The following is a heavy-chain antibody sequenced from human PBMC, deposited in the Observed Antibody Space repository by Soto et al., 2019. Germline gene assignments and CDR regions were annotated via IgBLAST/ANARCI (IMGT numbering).Heavy chain of an antibody. CDR2: FYHSGST. CDR1: AYSISSGYY. CDR3: ARDLSADILTGYNGSHWLEP. D-gene: IGHD3-9*01. Sequence: PTETLSLTCPVSAYSISSGYYWAWIRQPPGKGLVRIGSFYHSGSTYYSPSVKSRVTISVYTTKYQFFLKLSPVTAADTALHYSARDLSADILTGYNGSHWLEPWGQGTLVTVSS. V-gene: IGHV4-38-2*02. J-gene: IGHJ5*02.